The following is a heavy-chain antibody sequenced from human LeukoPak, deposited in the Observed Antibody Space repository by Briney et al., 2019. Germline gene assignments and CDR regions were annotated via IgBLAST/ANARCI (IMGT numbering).Heavy chain of an antibody. CDR1: GGSFSGYY. V-gene: IGHV4-34*01. J-gene: IGHJ4*02. CDR2: INHSGST. D-gene: IGHD3-10*01. Sequence: SETLSLTCAVYGGSFSGYYWSWIRQPPGKGLEWIGEINHSGSTNYDPSLKSRVTISVDTSKNQFSLKLSSVTAADTAVYYCARRPDTSGSSLYYFDYWGQGTLVTVSS. CDR3: ARRPDTSGSSLYYFDY.